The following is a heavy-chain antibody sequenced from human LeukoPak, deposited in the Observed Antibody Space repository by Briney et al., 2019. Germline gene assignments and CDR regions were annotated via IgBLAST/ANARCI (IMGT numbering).Heavy chain of an antibody. D-gene: IGHD1-20*01. V-gene: IGHV1-8*02. CDR2: MNPNSGNT. Sequence: ASVKVSCKASGYTFTGYYMHWVRQAPGQGLEWMGRMNPNSGNTGYAQKFQGRVTMTRNTSISTAYMELSSLTSEDTAVYCCARGVYNWNDGSEENYFDYWGQGTLVTVSS. CDR3: ARGVYNWNDGSEENYFDY. J-gene: IGHJ4*02. CDR1: GYTFTGYY.